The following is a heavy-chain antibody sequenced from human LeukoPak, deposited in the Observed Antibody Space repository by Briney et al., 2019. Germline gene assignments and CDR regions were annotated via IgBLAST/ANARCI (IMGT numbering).Heavy chain of an antibody. CDR1: GFTFSSYA. Sequence: GGSLRLSCSGSGFTFSSYAMHWVRQAPGKGLEYVSSISNDGSKTYHADSVKGRFTISRDDSKNTVYLQMGSLRGDDTAVYYCFSGLGARGYWGQGTLVTVSS. J-gene: IGHJ4*02. V-gene: IGHV3-64D*06. CDR3: FSGLGARGY. D-gene: IGHD5-12*01. CDR2: ISNDGSKT.